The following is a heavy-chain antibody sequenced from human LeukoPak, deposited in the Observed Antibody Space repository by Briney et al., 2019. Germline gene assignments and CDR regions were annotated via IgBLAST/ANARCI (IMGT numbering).Heavy chain of an antibody. J-gene: IGHJ3*01. V-gene: IGHV4-59*02. Sequence: SETLSLTCVVSGASVSSHFWSWIRQTPGMGLEWIGYISNRGSTGYNPSLRSRVTISVDAPKNEVSLNVRSVSAADTAVYYCAKDVSGTYYAFDVWGQGRTV. CDR3: AKDVSGTYYAFDV. CDR1: GASVSSHF. CDR2: ISNRGST. D-gene: IGHD1-26*01.